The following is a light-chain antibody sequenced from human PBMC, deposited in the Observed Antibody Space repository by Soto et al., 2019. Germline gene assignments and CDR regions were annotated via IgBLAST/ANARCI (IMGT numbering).Light chain of an antibody. CDR1: SSNIGAGYD. CDR2: GNS. V-gene: IGLV1-40*01. J-gene: IGLJ1*01. Sequence: QSVLTQPASGSGAPGQRVTISCTGTSSNIGAGYDVHRYQQLPGTAPKLFIDGNSNRPSGVPDRFSGAKSGTPASLAITGLQAEDEADYYCQSDDSGLGISYVFATGTKVAVL. CDR3: QSDDSGLGISYV.